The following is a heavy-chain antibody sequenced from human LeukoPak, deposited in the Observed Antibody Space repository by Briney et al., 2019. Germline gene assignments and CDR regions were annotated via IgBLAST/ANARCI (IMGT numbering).Heavy chain of an antibody. Sequence: PGGSLRLSCAASGFTFTSYTMNWVRQAPGKGLEWVSYITSSSSTIYYADSVKGRFTMSRDNAENSLYLQMNSLRAEDTAVYYCARNFDSWGQGTNVTVSS. J-gene: IGHJ4*02. V-gene: IGHV3-48*01. CDR1: GFTFTSYT. CDR2: ITSSSSTI. CDR3: ARNFDS.